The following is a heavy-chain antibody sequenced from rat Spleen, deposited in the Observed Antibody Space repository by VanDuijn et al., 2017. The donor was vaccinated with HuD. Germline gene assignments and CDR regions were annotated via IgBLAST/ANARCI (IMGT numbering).Heavy chain of an antibody. V-gene: IGHV5-58*01. Sequence: EVQLVETGGGLVQPGRSLKLSCVASGFTFSSFWMYWIRQAPKKGLEWVASISNAAGKVYYPDSVKGRFTISRDTVQNILYLQMDSLRSEDTATYYCATRDNNWGYWGQGVMVTVSS. CDR2: ISNAAGKV. D-gene: IGHD1-10*01. CDR3: ATRDNNWGY. CDR1: GFTFSSFW. J-gene: IGHJ2*01.